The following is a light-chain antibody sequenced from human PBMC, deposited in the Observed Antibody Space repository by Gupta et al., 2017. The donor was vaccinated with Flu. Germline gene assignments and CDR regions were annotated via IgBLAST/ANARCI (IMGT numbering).Light chain of an antibody. CDR1: QSVSSY. Sequence: EIVFTQSPATLSLSPGERATLSCRASQSVSSYLAWYQQKPGQAPRLLIYDASNSATGIPARFSGSGVGTDFTLTISIREPEDCAVYYWQHRNNWHSFGQGTRLEIK. J-gene: IGKJ5*01. CDR2: DAS. V-gene: IGKV3D-11*02. CDR3: QHRNNWHS.